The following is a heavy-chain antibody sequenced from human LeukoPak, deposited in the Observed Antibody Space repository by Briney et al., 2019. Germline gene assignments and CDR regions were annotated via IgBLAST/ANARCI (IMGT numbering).Heavy chain of an antibody. D-gene: IGHD3-22*01. J-gene: IGHJ4*02. CDR1: GFTFSSYN. CDR2: ITTSSTYI. CDR3: ARLIPKNYYDSSGYNDY. Sequence: GGSLRLSCAASGFTFSSYNMNWVRQAPGKGPEWVSSITTSSTYIYYADSVKGRFTISRDNAKNSLYLQMNSLRAEDTAVYYCARLIPKNYYDSSGYNDYWGQGTLVTVSS. V-gene: IGHV3-21*01.